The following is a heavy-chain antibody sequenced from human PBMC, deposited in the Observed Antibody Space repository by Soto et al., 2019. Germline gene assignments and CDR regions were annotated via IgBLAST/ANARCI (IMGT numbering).Heavy chain of an antibody. CDR3: ARSQGGSSSLDIYYYYYYGMDV. J-gene: IGHJ6*02. Sequence: QVQLVQSGAGVKKPGSSVKVSCKAPGGTFSSYAISWVRQAPGQGLEWMGGIIPIFGTAKYAQKFQGRVTITADESTSSGYMELSSQRSEDTAVYYCARSQGGSSSLDIYYYYYYGMDVWGQGTTVTVSS. CDR2: IIPIFGTA. CDR1: GGTFSSYA. D-gene: IGHD2-15*01. V-gene: IGHV1-69*01.